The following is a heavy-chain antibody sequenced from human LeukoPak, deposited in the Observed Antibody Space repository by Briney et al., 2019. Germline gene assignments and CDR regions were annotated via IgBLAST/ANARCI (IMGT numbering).Heavy chain of an antibody. V-gene: IGHV1-18*01. CDR1: SYTFTSYG. Sequence: ASVKVSCKASSYTFTSYGISWVRQAPGQGLEWMGWISAYNGNTNYAQKLQGRVTMTTDTSTSTAYMELRSLRSDDTAVYYCARSLGYYDSSGYYLNYYYYYYMDVWGKGTTVTVSS. CDR2: ISAYNGNT. J-gene: IGHJ6*03. CDR3: ARSLGYYDSSGYYLNYYYYYYMDV. D-gene: IGHD3-22*01.